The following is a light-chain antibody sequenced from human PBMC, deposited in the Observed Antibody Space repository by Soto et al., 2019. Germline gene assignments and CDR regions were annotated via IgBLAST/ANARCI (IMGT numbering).Light chain of an antibody. J-gene: IGLJ1*01. Sequence: QSALTQPASVSGSPGQSISISCTGSSSDVGDYDFVSWYQQHPGKVPKLIIYDVSNRPSGISNRFSGSKSGNTASLTISGLQVEDEAAYYCSSYRSSTMYVFGTGTKVPVL. CDR1: SSDVGDYDF. CDR2: DVS. V-gene: IGLV2-14*01. CDR3: SSYRSSTMYV.